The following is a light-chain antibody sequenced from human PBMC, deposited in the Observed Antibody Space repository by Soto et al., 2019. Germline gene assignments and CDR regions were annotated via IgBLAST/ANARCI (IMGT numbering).Light chain of an antibody. CDR2: AAS. V-gene: IGKV1-6*01. CDR3: LQHSNFPCT. CDR1: QAIRTD. Sequence: AIQMTQSPSSLSASVGDRVTITCRASQAIRTDLGWYQQRPWKAPKLLISAASNLHSGVPSRFSGSGSGTDFTLTISSLQPEDFATYCCLQHSNFPCTFGQGTKLRVK. J-gene: IGKJ2*02.